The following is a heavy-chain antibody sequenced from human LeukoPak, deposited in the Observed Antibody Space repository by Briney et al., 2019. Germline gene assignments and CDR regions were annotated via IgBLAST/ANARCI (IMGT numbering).Heavy chain of an antibody. CDR2: IYHSGST. Sequence: SSETLSPTCAVSGYSISSGYYWGWIRQPPGKGLEWIGTIYHSGSTYYNPSLKSRVTISVDTSKNQFSLKLSSVTAADTAVYYCASALNYYYGMDVWGKGTTVTVSS. J-gene: IGHJ6*04. V-gene: IGHV4-38-2*01. CDR1: GYSISSGYY. CDR3: ASALNYYYGMDV.